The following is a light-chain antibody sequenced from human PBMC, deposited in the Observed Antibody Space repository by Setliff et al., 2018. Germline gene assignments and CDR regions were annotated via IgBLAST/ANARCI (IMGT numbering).Light chain of an antibody. CDR2: DVS. CDR1: SSDVGGYNY. V-gene: IGLV2-14*01. CDR3: SSYTSSSTWV. J-gene: IGLJ1*01. Sequence: QSALAQPASVSGSHGQSITISCTGTSSDVGGYNYVSWYQQHPGKAPKLMIYDVSKRPSGVSNRFSGSKSGNTASLTISGLQAEDEADYYCSSYTSSSTWVFGTGTKVTVL.